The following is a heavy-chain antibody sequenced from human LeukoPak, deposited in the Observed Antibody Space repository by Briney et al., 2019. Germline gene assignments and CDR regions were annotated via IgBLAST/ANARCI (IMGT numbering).Heavy chain of an antibody. CDR2: INPSDGAT. Sequence: GASVKVSCKASGYTFTMYYIHWVRQAPGQGLEWMGMINPSDGATTYAQRFQGRVTMTRDMSTTTVYMDLRSLRSEDTAVYYCARRRYSGPLLVGMDVWGQGTTVTVSS. J-gene: IGHJ6*02. CDR3: ARRRYSGPLLVGMDV. CDR1: GYTFTMYY. D-gene: IGHD5-12*01. V-gene: IGHV1-46*01.